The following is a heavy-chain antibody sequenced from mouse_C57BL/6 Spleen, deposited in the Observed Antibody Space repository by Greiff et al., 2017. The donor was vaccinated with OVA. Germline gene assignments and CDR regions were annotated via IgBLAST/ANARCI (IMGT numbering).Heavy chain of an antibody. D-gene: IGHD1-1*02. CDR3: ARGDYVDY. CDR2: ISYDGSN. J-gene: IGHJ2*01. V-gene: IGHV3-6*01. CDR1: GYSITSGYY. Sequence: EVKLQESGPGLVKPSQSLSLTCSVTGYSITSGYYWNWIRQFPGNKLEWMGYISYDGSNNYNPSLKNRSSITRDTSKNQFFLKLNSVTTEDTATYYCARGDYVDYWGQGTTLTVSS.